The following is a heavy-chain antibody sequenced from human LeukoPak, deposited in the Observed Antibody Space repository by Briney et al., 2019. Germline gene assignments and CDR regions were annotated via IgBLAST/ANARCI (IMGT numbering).Heavy chain of an antibody. V-gene: IGHV1-2*02. CDR3: ARERQTTIFGVVIKMREFDY. Sequence: ASVKVSCKASGYTFTGYYMHWVRQAPGQGLEWMGWINPNSGGTNYAQKFQGRVTMTRDTSISTAYMELSRLRSDDTAAYYCARERQTTIFGVVIKMREFDYWGQGTLVTVSS. D-gene: IGHD3-3*01. CDR2: INPNSGGT. J-gene: IGHJ4*02. CDR1: GYTFTGYY.